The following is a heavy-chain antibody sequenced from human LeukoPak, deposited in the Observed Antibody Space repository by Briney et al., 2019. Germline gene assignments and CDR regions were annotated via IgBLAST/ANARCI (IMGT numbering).Heavy chain of an antibody. CDR1: GFTFSSYG. V-gene: IGHV3-48*01. Sequence: GGSLRLSCAASGFTFSSYGMHWVRQAPGKGLEWVSYISSSSSAIYYADSVKGRFTISRDNAKNSLYLQMNSLRAEDTAVYYCAREGYSPYWGQGTLVTVSS. CDR2: ISSSSSAI. CDR3: AREGYSPY. J-gene: IGHJ4*02. D-gene: IGHD6-13*01.